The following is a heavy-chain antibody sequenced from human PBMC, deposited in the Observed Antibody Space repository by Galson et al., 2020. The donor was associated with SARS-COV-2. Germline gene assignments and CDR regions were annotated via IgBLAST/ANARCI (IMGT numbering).Heavy chain of an antibody. J-gene: IGHJ5*02. CDR3: ARTIYFGDLSMGNWFDP. Sequence: SQTLSLTCTVSGGSVSAGGFYWSWIRQPAGKGLEWIGRVSTIGSANYNPPLKSRITMSIDTSKNLFSLKMTSVTAADTAVYYCARTIYFGDLSMGNWFDPWGQGTLVIVSS. V-gene: IGHV4-61*02. CDR1: GGSVSAGGFY. D-gene: IGHD3-10*01. CDR2: VSTIGSA.